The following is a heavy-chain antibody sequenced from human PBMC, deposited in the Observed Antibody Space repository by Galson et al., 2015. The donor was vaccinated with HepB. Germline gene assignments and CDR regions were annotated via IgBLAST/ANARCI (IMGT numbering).Heavy chain of an antibody. V-gene: IGHV4-59*08. CDR3: ARHNNYGFGWGIYD. CDR2: IYSSGST. CDR1: GGSISDYY. J-gene: IGHJ4*02. D-gene: IGHD2-8*02. Sequence: SETLSLTCTVSGGSISDYYWSWIRQPPGKGLESIGYIYSSGSTNYNPSLKSRVTMSVDTSKNQFSLTLSSVTAADTAVYYCARHNNYGFGWGIYDWGRGTLVTVSS.